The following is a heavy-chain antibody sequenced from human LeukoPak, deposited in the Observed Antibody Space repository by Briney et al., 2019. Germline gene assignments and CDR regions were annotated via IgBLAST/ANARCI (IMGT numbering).Heavy chain of an antibody. CDR1: GGSISSYY. V-gene: IGHV4-59*01. Sequence: SETLSLTCTVSGGSISSYYWSWIRQPPGKGLEWIGYIYYSGSTNYNPSLKSRVTISVDTSKNQFSLKLSSVTAADTAVYYCAGEAEYVFDYWGQGTLVTVSS. D-gene: IGHD2/OR15-2a*01. CDR3: AGEAEYVFDY. J-gene: IGHJ4*02. CDR2: IYYSGST.